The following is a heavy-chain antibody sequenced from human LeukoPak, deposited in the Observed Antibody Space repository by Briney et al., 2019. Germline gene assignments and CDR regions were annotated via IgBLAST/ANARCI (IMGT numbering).Heavy chain of an antibody. J-gene: IGHJ4*02. Sequence: SETLSLTCAVSGYSISSSSWWGWIRQPPGKGLEWIGYIYHSGTTYYNPTLQSRVTMSVDTSKNQFSLKLSSVTAVDTAVYYCARKENVYYYFDYWGQGTLVTVSS. CDR1: GYSISSSSW. D-gene: IGHD3-10*01. CDR3: ARKENVYYYFDY. V-gene: IGHV4-28*01. CDR2: IYHSGTT.